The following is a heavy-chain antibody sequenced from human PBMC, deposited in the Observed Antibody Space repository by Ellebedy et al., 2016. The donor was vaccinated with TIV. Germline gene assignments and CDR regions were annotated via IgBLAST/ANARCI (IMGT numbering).Heavy chain of an antibody. CDR1: GFTFSSYA. J-gene: IGHJ4*02. Sequence: GESLKISCAASGFTFSSYAMSWVRQAPGKGLEWVSAISGGGGSTYYADSVKGRFTISRDNSKNTLYLQMNSLRADDTAVYFCAKATNFGGNSYFDYWGQGTLVTVSS. V-gene: IGHV3-23*01. CDR2: ISGGGGST. CDR3: AKATNFGGNSYFDY. D-gene: IGHD4-23*01.